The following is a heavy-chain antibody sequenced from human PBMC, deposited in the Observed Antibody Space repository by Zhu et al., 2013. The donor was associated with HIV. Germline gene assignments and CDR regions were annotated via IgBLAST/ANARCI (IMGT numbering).Heavy chain of an antibody. J-gene: IGHJ5*02. CDR1: GYTFTTYG. D-gene: IGHD2-8*01. CDR2: ISAYNGNT. Sequence: QVQLVQSGAEVKKPGASVKVSCQASGYTFTTYGITWVRQAPGQGLEWMGWISAYNGNTKYAQKFQGRVTMTTDTSTSTAYMDLRSLTSDDTAVYYCARALGYCTNGVCLFLFMGSGSRWFDPWGQGTLVTVSS. V-gene: IGHV1-18*01. CDR3: ARALGYCTNGVCLFLFMGSGSRWFDP.